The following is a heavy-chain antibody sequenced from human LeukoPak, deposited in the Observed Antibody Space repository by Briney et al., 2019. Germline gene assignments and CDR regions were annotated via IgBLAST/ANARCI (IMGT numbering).Heavy chain of an antibody. CDR2: MYHSGST. CDR1: GYSISSGYY. J-gene: IGHJ4*02. CDR3: ARAYGDNDY. V-gene: IGHV4-38-2*01. D-gene: IGHD4-17*01. Sequence: PSETLSLTCAVSGYSISSGYYWGWIRQPPGKGLEWIGSMYHSGSTYYNPSLKSRVTISVDTSKNQFSLKLSSVTAADTAVYYCARAYGDNDYWGQGTLVTVSS.